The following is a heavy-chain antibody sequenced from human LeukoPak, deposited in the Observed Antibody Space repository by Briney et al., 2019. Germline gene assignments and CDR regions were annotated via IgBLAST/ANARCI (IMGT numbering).Heavy chain of an antibody. CDR2: ISSYNGNT. CDR3: ARVPYIMPQQLVRGVYNWFDP. CDR1: GYTFSTYA. V-gene: IGHV1-18*01. J-gene: IGHJ5*02. Sequence: GASVKVSCKASGYTFSTYAVTWVRQAPGQGLEWMGWISSYNGNTIYAQKLQGRVTMTTDTSTSTAYMELRSLRSDDTSVYYCARVPYIMPQQLVRGVYNWFDPWGQGTLVTVSS. D-gene: IGHD6-13*01.